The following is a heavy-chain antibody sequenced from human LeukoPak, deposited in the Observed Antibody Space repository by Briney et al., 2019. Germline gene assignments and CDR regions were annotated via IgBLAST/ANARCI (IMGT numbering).Heavy chain of an antibody. J-gene: IGHJ4*02. CDR1: GCSISSSNW. V-gene: IGHV4-4*02. CDR2: IHHSGTT. Sequence: PSETLSLTCTVSGCSISSSNWWGWVRQPPGKGLECIGEIHHSGTTNYNPSLKSRVTISVDKSKNEFSLKLNSVTAADTAVYYCARAFLVGYSPEEYFFDYWGQGTLVTVSS. D-gene: IGHD2-15*01. CDR3: ARAFLVGYSPEEYFFDY.